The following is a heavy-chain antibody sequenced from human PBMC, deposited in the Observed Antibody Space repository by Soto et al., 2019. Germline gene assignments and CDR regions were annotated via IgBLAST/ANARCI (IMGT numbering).Heavy chain of an antibody. Sequence: PGGSLRLSCAASGFTFSSYGMHWVRQAPGKGLEWVAVISYDGSNKYYADPVKGRFTISRDNSKNTLYLQMNSLRAEDTAVYYCAATSGWYGRMDYWGQGTLVTVSS. V-gene: IGHV3-30*03. D-gene: IGHD6-19*01. CDR1: GFTFSSYG. CDR2: ISYDGSNK. CDR3: AATSGWYGRMDY. J-gene: IGHJ4*02.